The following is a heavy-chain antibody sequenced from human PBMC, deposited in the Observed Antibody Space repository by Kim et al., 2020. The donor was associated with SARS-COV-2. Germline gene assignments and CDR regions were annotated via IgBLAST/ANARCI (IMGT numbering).Heavy chain of an antibody. J-gene: IGHJ4*02. CDR3: ASSWGTKPYWVL. D-gene: IGHD2-2*01. V-gene: IGHV4-4*09. Sequence: NPSLKSRVSKSVDTSKNQFSLKLSSVTAADTAVYDCASSWGTKPYWVLWGQGTLVTVSS.